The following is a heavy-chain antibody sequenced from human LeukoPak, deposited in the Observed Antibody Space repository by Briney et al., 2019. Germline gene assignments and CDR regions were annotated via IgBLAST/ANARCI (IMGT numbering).Heavy chain of an antibody. Sequence: SETLSLTCAVYGGSFRGYYWRWIRQPPGKGLEWIGEINHSGSTKYNPSLKSRVTISVDTSKNQFSLKLSSVTAADTAVYDCARGKNYSNYVGWFDPWGQGTLVTVSS. CDR3: ARGKNYSNYVGWFDP. V-gene: IGHV4-34*01. D-gene: IGHD4-11*01. CDR1: GGSFRGYY. J-gene: IGHJ5*02. CDR2: INHSGST.